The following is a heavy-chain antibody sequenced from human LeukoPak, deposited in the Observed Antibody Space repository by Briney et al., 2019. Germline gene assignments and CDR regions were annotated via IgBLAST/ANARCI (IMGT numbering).Heavy chain of an antibody. J-gene: IGHJ6*03. V-gene: IGHV1-69*05. CDR1: GGTFSSYA. Sequence: GASVKVSCKASGGTFSSYAISWVRQAPGQGLEWMGGIIPIFGTANYAQKFQGRVTITTDESTSTAYMELSSLRSEDTAVYYCARYLRYFDWLPYYYYYYYMDVWGKGTTVTVSS. CDR2: IIPIFGTA. D-gene: IGHD3-9*01. CDR3: ARYLRYFDWLPYYYYYYYMDV.